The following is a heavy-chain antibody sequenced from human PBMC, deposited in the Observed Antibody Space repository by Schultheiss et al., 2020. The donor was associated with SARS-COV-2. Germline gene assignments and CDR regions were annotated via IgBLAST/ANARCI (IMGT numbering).Heavy chain of an antibody. D-gene: IGHD3-10*01. CDR1: GFTFSSYS. CDR2: ISSSGGYI. V-gene: IGHV3-21*05. CDR3: ARVPPSERSITMVRGVIITHYGLDV. J-gene: IGHJ6*02. Sequence: GGSLRLSCAASGFTFSSYSMNWVRQAPGKGLEWVSYISSSGGYIYYADSVKGRFTISRDNAKNSLYLQMNSLRAEDTAVYYCARVPPSERSITMVRGVIITHYGLDVWGQGATVTVSS.